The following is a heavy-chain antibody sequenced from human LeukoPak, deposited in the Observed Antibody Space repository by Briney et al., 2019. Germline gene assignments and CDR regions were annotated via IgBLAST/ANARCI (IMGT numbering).Heavy chain of an antibody. V-gene: IGHV1-2*02. CDR3: ARDREGYSGYDWYNWFDP. Sequence: ASVKVSCKASGYTFTGYYMHWVRQAPGQGLEWMGWINPNSGGTNYAQKFQGRVTMTRDTSISTAYMELSRLRSDDTAVYYCARDREGYSGYDWYNWFDPWGQGTLVTVSS. J-gene: IGHJ5*02. CDR1: GYTFTGYY. CDR2: INPNSGGT. D-gene: IGHD5-12*01.